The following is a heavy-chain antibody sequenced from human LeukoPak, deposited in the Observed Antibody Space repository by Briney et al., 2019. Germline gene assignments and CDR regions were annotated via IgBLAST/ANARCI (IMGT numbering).Heavy chain of an antibody. CDR2: IYYNGNT. J-gene: IGHJ6*02. D-gene: IGHD1-26*01. CDR3: ARGRSNYYGMDV. V-gene: IGHV4-59*01. CDR1: DGSINSYY. Sequence: SETLSLTCSVSDGSINSYYWNWIRRPPGKGLEWIGYIYYNGNTNYSPSLKSRVTMSVDTSKNLFSLKVSSVTAADTAVYYCARGRSNYYGMDVWGQGSTVTVSS.